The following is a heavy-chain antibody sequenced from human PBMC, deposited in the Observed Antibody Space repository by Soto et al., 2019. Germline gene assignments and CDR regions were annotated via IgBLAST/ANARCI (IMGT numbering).Heavy chain of an antibody. Sequence: SETLSLTCTVSGGSISSSSYYWGWIRQPPGKGLEWIGSIYYSGSTYYNPSLKSRVTISVDTSKNQFSLKLSSVTAADTAVYYCASQGVYFYYYMDVWGKGTTVTVSS. CDR1: GGSISSSSYY. CDR2: IYYSGST. V-gene: IGHV4-39*01. J-gene: IGHJ6*03. CDR3: ASQGVYFYYYMDV. D-gene: IGHD3-9*01.